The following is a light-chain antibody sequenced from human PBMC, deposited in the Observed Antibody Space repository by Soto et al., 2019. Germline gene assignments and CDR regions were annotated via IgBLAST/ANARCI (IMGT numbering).Light chain of an antibody. J-gene: IGKJ1*01. CDR2: WAS. Sequence: EIVLTQSPGTLSLSPVERATLSCRASQSVSSSYLAWYQQKPGQPPRLLIYWASTRESGVPDRFSGSGSGTDFTLTISSLQAEDVAVYYCQQYYSTPWTFGQGTKVDI. V-gene: IGKV4-1*01. CDR1: QSVSSSY. CDR3: QQYYSTPWT.